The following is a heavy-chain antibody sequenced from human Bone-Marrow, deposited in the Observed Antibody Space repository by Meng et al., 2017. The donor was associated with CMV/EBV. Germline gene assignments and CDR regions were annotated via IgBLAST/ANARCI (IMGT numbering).Heavy chain of an antibody. CDR3: AKGGSSSDLFDY. Sequence: GESLKISCAASGFTFSSYAMSWVRQAPGKGLEWVSVIYSGGSSTYYADSVKGRFTISRDNSKNTLYLQMNSLRAEDTAVYYCAKGGSSSDLFDYWGQGTLVTVSS. CDR1: GFTFSSYA. CDR2: IYSGGSST. D-gene: IGHD6-6*01. J-gene: IGHJ4*02. V-gene: IGHV3-23*03.